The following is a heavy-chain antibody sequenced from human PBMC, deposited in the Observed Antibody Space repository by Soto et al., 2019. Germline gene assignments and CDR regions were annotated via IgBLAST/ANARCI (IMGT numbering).Heavy chain of an antibody. CDR1: GLTFTTYW. CDR3: GPLGNFGVVMGH. J-gene: IGHJ4*02. V-gene: IGHV3-74*03. D-gene: IGHD3-3*01. CDR2: ISRDGIGT. Sequence: WWSLRLSCAASGLTFTTYWMHWVRQAPGKGLVWVSRISRDGIGTTYAESVKGRFTISRDNTKNTLYLQMNSLRVEDTAVYYCGPLGNFGVVMGHWGQGNLVTVSS.